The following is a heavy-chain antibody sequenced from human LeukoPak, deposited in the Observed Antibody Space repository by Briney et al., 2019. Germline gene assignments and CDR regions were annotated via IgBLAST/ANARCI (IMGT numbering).Heavy chain of an antibody. V-gene: IGHV1-2*02. D-gene: IGHD3-22*01. CDR3: ARDRADYYDSSGYCV. CDR2: INPNSGGT. J-gene: IGHJ4*02. CDR1: GYTFTGYY. Sequence: ASVKVSCKASGYTFTGYYMHWVRQAPGQGLEWMGWINPNSGGTNYAQKFQGRVTMTRDTSISTGYMELSRLRSDDTAVYYCARDRADYYDSSGYCVWGQGTLVTVSS.